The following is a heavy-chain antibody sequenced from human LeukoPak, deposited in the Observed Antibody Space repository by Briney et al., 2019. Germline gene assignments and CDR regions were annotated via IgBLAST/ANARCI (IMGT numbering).Heavy chain of an antibody. CDR2: IYYTGKT. V-gene: IGHV4-59*08. CDR1: GDSISSYY. D-gene: IGHD2-2*01. J-gene: IGHJ3*02. CDR3: ARIVCTSATCPRRYAFDI. Sequence: SETLSLTCTVSGDSISSYYWSWIRQPPGKGLEWIGYIYYTGKTNYNPPLKSRFPISVVTTTNPFSLKLTSVTTADTAVYYCARIVCTSATCPRRYAFDIWGQGTMVTVSS.